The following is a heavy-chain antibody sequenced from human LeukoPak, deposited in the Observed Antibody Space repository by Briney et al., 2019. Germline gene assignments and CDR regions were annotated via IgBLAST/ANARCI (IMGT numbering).Heavy chain of an antibody. J-gene: IGHJ4*02. V-gene: IGHV3-23*01. CDR1: GVTFSNYA. CDR2: ITGSAGST. Sequence: GGSLRLSCAASGVTFSNYAMSWVRQAPGKGLEWVSSITGSAGSTYYADSVKGRFTISRDNSKNTLYLRMNSLRAEDTAVYYCAKDFRSYYYDTSGYFWDYWGQGTLVTVSS. D-gene: IGHD3-22*01. CDR3: AKDFRSYYYDTSGYFWDY.